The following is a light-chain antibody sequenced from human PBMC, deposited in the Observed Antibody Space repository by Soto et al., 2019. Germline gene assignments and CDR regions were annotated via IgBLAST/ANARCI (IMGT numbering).Light chain of an antibody. CDR1: QHINNW. CDR3: QQYDSFWT. CDR2: DAS. J-gene: IGKJ1*01. V-gene: IGKV1-5*01. Sequence: DIQMTQSPSTLSVSVGDRVTITCRASQHINNWLAWYQQKPGEAPKLLIYDASNLESGVPSRFSGSGSGTEFTLTISSLQPDDFATYYCQQYDSFWTFGQGTKVEIK.